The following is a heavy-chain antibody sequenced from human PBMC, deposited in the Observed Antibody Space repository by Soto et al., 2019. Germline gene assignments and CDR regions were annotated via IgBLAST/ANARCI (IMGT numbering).Heavy chain of an antibody. D-gene: IGHD6-13*01. J-gene: IGHJ4*02. CDR3: AKDGSVAAADYYFDY. V-gene: IGHV3-30*18. CDR2: LSYDGSNE. Sequence: QVQLVESGGGVVQPGRSLRLSCAASGFTFRSYGMHWVRQAPGKGLAWVAVLSYDGSNEYYTDSVKGRFTISRDNSKNTLYLQMDSLRAEDTAVYYCAKDGSVAAADYYFDYWGQGTLVTVSS. CDR1: GFTFRSYG.